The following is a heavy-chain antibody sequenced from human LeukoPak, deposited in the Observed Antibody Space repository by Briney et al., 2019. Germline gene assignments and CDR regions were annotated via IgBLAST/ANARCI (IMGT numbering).Heavy chain of an antibody. CDR1: GGSFSDYY. Sequence: SETLSLTCAVYGGSFSDYYWSWIRQPPGKGLEWIGEINHSGSTNYNPSLKSRLTISVDTSKNQFSLKLSSVTAADTAVYYCARGLYGDYSYYYYYMDVWGKGTTVTVSS. CDR3: ARGLYGDYSYYYYYMDV. D-gene: IGHD4-17*01. J-gene: IGHJ6*03. V-gene: IGHV4-34*01. CDR2: INHSGST.